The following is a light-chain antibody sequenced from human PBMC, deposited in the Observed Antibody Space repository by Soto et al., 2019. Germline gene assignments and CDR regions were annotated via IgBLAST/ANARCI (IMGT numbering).Light chain of an antibody. V-gene: IGKV3-15*01. Sequence: EIVLTQSPGTLSLSPGERATLSCRASQSVSSSYLAWYQQKPGQAPRLLIYGASTRATGIQARFSGSGSGTEFTLTISSLQSEDFAVYYCQQYHNWPITFGQGTRLEIK. J-gene: IGKJ5*01. CDR2: GAS. CDR3: QQYHNWPIT. CDR1: QSVSSSY.